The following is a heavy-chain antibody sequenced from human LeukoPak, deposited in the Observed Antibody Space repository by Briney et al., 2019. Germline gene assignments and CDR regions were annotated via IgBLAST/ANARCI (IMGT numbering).Heavy chain of an antibody. Sequence: SETLSLTCTVSGGSISSSSYYWGWIRQPPGKGLEWIGSIYYSGSTYYNPSLKSRVTISVDTSKNQFSLKLSSVTAADTAVYYCARRLGDIVTGFDYWGQGTLVTVSS. CDR2: IYYSGST. CDR1: GGSISSSSYY. V-gene: IGHV4-39*01. CDR3: ARRLGDIVTGFDY. J-gene: IGHJ4*02. D-gene: IGHD3-9*01.